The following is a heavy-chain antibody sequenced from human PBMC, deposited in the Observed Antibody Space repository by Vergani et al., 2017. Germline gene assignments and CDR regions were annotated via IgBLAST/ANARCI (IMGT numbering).Heavy chain of an antibody. D-gene: IGHD6-13*01. CDR1: GGTFSSYT. Sequence: QVQLVQSGAEVKKPGSSVKVSCKASGGTFSSYTISWVRQAPGQGLEWMGRIIPILGIANYAQKFQGRVTITADKSTSTAYMELSSLRAEDTAVYYCAGDYGRIAAAGTLVNGMDGWGQGTTVTVSS. CDR2: IIPILGIA. V-gene: IGHV1-69*08. CDR3: AGDYGRIAAAGTLVNGMDG. J-gene: IGHJ6*02.